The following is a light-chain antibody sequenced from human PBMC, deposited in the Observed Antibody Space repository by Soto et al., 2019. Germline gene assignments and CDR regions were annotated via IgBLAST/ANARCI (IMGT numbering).Light chain of an antibody. CDR2: GAS. J-gene: IGKJ4*01. Sequence: EVVLTQSPGTLSLSPGERATLSCRASQSVSSTYFAWYQQKPGQAPRLLIYGASSRATGIPDRFSGSGSGTDFTLTISRLEPEDFAVYYCHHYGTSPLSFGGGTKVEIK. CDR1: QSVSSTY. V-gene: IGKV3-20*01. CDR3: HHYGTSPLS.